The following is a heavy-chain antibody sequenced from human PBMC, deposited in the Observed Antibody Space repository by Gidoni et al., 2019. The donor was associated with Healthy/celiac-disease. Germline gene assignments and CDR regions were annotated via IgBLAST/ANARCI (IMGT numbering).Heavy chain of an antibody. J-gene: IGHJ4*02. Sequence: EVQLVESGGGLVKPGGSLRLSCAASGFTFSNAWMSWVRQAPGKGLELVGRIKSKTDGGTTDYAAPVKGRFTISRDDSKNTLYLQMNSLKTEDTAVYYCTTDLNYYDSSGYHRPFDYWGQGTLVTVSS. CDR1: GFTFSNAW. CDR3: TTDLNYYDSSGYHRPFDY. D-gene: IGHD3-22*01. CDR2: IKSKTDGGTT. V-gene: IGHV3-15*01.